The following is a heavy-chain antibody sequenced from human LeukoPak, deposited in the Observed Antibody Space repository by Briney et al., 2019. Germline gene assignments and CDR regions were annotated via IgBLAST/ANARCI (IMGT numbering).Heavy chain of an antibody. CDR3: ARSEVSVGAIRFDY. D-gene: IGHD1-26*01. V-gene: IGHV4-59*01. CDR2: IYYSGST. J-gene: IGHJ4*02. CDR1: GGSLSSYY. Sequence: SETLSLTCTVSGGSLSSYYWSWIRQPPGKGLEWIGYIYYSGSTNYNPSLKSRVTISVDTSKNQSSLKLSSVTAADTAVYYCARSEVSVGAIRFDYWGQGTLVTVSS.